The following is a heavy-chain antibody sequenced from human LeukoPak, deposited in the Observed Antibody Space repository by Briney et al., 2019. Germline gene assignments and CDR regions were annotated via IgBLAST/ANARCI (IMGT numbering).Heavy chain of an antibody. Sequence: GGSLRLSCAASGFTFSSYAMSWVRQAAGKGLEWVSAISGSGGSTYYADSVKGRFTISRDNSKNTMYLQMNSLRAEDTAVYYCASRSIFGVHFDYWGQGTLVTVSS. CDR3: ASRSIFGVHFDY. CDR1: GFTFSSYA. D-gene: IGHD3-3*01. CDR2: ISGSGGST. V-gene: IGHV3-23*01. J-gene: IGHJ4*02.